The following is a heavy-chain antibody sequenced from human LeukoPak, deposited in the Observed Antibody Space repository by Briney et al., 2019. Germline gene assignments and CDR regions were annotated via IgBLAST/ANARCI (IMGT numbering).Heavy chain of an antibody. J-gene: IGHJ4*02. V-gene: IGHV4-59*11. CDR2: VHQTGVT. CDR3: ARSQNYYGSGDY. D-gene: IGHD3-10*01. CDR1: GGSITSLY. Sequence: PSETLSLTCSVSGGSITSLYWSWVRQPPGKGLEYVGYVHQTGVTNYNPSLRGRVTVSMDTSKNQFSLKLNSVTAADTAVYYCARSQNYYGSGDYWSQGTLVTVSS.